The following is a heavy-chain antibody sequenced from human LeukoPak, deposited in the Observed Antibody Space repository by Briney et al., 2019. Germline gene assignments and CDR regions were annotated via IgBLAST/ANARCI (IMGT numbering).Heavy chain of an antibody. D-gene: IGHD4-17*01. CDR2: ISGSGDST. V-gene: IGHV3-23*01. J-gene: IGHJ4*02. Sequence: PGGSLRLSCAASGFTFSSYAMSWVRQAPGKGLEWVSAISGSGDSTYYADSVKGRFSISIDNSKNTLYLQMNSLRAENTAVYYCAKVCVTTVTTHYYFDYWGQGTLSPSPQ. CDR1: GFTFSSYA. CDR3: AKVCVTTVTTHYYFDY.